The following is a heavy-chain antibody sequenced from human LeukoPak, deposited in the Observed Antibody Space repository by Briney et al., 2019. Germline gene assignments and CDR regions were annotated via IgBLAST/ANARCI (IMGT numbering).Heavy chain of an antibody. V-gene: IGHV1-18*01. CDR3: ARDPIPLWPTYIDV. Sequence: GASVKVSCKASGYTFTSYGISWVRQAPGQGLEWMGWISAYNGNTNYAQKLQGRVTMTTDTSTSTAYMELRSLRSDDTAVYYCARDPIPLWPTYIDVWGKGTTVTISS. CDR1: GYTFTSYG. D-gene: IGHD5-18*01. J-gene: IGHJ6*03. CDR2: ISAYNGNT.